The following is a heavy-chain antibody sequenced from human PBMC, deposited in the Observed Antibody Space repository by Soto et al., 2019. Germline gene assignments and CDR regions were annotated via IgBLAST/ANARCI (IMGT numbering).Heavy chain of an antibody. V-gene: IGHV4-59*01. CDR2: VFSNGDT. CDR1: GGSISSYY. CDR3: AGERIYYYYMAV. Sequence: VQLQESGPGLVKPSETLSLSCAVSGGSISSYYWSWIRHPPGKGLEWIGYVFSNGDTKYNPSLRSRVTISVDTSKNQFSLRLSSVTAADTAVYYCAGERIYYYYMAVWGKGTTVTVSS. J-gene: IGHJ6*03.